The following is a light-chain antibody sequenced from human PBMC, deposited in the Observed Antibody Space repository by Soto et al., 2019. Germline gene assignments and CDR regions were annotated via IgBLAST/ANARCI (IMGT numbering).Light chain of an antibody. CDR3: QQYNSYSRT. J-gene: IGKJ1*01. CDR1: QSISSW. CDR2: KAS. Sequence: DIQMTQSPSTLSASVGDRVTITCRASQSISSWLAWYQQKPGKAPKLLIYKASSLESGVPSRFSGSGYGTEFTRTISSLQPDDFATYYCQQYNSYSRTVGQGTKVEIK. V-gene: IGKV1-5*03.